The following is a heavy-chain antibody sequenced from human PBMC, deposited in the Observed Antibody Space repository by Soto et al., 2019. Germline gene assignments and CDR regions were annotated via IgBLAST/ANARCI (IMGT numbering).Heavy chain of an antibody. CDR2: IYYSGST. V-gene: IGHV4-39*01. J-gene: IGHJ6*02. D-gene: IGHD3-9*01. CDR3: ADENYDILTGYYYGMDV. Sequence: SATLSLTCTVSGGSISSSSYYWGWIRQPPGKGLEWIGSIYYSGSTYYNPSLKSRVTISVDTSKNQFSLKLSSVTAADTAVYYCADENYDILTGYYYGMDVWGQGTTVTVSS. CDR1: GGSISSSSYY.